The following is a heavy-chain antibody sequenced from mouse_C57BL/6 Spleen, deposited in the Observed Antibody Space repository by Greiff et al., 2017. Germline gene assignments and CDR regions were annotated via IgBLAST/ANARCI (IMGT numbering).Heavy chain of an antibody. Sequence: QVQLQQPGAELVRPGSSVKLSCKASGYTFTSYWMDWVKQRPGQGLEWIGNIYPSDSDTHYNQKFKDKATLTVDKSSSTAYMQLSRLTSEDSAVYCCARSDYDYDMDDWGTGTSVTVSS. CDR2: IYPSDSDT. D-gene: IGHD2-4*01. J-gene: IGHJ4*01. CDR3: ARSDYDYDMDD. V-gene: IGHV1-61*01. CDR1: GYTFTSYW.